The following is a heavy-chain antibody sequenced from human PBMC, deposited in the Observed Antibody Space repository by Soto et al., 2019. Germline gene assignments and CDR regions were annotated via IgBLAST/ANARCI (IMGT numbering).Heavy chain of an antibody. J-gene: IGHJ6*02. CDR3: AILGANVVVPYGMDV. Sequence: GASVKVSCKASGGTFSSYAISWVRQAPGQGLEWMGGIIPIFGTANYAQKFQGRVTITADKSTSTAYMALSSLRSEDTAVYYCAILGANVVVPYGMDVWGQGTTGTVSS. D-gene: IGHD2-2*01. CDR1: GGTFSSYA. CDR2: IIPIFGTA. V-gene: IGHV1-69*06.